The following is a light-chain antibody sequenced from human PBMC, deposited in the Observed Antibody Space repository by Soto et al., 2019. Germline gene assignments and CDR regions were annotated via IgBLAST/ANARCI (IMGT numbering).Light chain of an antibody. CDR1: SSNIGSNY. CDR3: AAWDDSLSGRV. Sequence: QSVVTQPPSASGTPGQRVTISCSGSSSNIGSNYVYWYQQLPGTAPKLLIYRNNQRPSGVPDRFSGSKSGTSASVAISGLRSEDEADYYCAAWDDSLSGRVFGGGTKLTVL. CDR2: RNN. J-gene: IGLJ2*01. V-gene: IGLV1-47*01.